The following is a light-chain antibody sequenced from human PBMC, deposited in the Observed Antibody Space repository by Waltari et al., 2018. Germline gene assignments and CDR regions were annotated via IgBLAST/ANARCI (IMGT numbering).Light chain of an antibody. J-gene: IGKJ4*01. CDR1: QSVSSSY. CDR3: QQYGSSPLT. Sequence: DIVLTQSPGTLSLSPGERVTFSCSASQSVSSSYLAWYQQKPGQAPRLLIYGSSSRATGIPDRFSGSGSGTDFTLTISRLEPEDFAVYYCQQYGSSPLTFGGGTKVEIK. CDR2: GSS. V-gene: IGKV3-20*01.